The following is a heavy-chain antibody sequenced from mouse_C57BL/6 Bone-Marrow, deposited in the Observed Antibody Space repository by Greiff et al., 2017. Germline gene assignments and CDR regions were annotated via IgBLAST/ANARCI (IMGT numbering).Heavy chain of an antibody. CDR1: GFTFSSYA. D-gene: IGHD1-1*01. CDR3: ARDRGITTVVAGGYFDV. V-gene: IGHV5-4*01. Sequence: EVQVVESGGGLVKPGGSLKLSCAASGFTFSSYAMSWVRQTPEKRLEWVATISDGGSYTYYPDNVKGRFTISRDNAKNNLYLQMSHLKSEDTAMYYCARDRGITTVVAGGYFDVWGTGTTVTVSS. CDR2: ISDGGSYT. J-gene: IGHJ1*03.